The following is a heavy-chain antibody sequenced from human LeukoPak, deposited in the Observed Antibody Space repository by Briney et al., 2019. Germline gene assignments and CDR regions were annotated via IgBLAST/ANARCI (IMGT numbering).Heavy chain of an antibody. D-gene: IGHD2-2*02. CDR1: GGSFSGYY. CDR2: INHSGST. V-gene: IGHV4-34*01. Sequence: SETLSLTCAVYGGSFSGYYWSWVRQPLGKGLEWIGEINHSGSTNYNPSLKSRVTISVDTSKNQFSLKLSSVTAADTAVYYCARAQADCSSTSCYKCYYYYYMDVWGKGTTVTVSS. CDR3: ARAQADCSSTSCYKCYYYYYMDV. J-gene: IGHJ6*03.